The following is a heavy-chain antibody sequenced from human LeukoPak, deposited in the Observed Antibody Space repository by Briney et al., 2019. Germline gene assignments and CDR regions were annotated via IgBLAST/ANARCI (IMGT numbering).Heavy chain of an antibody. CDR3: AKLGRSSSWYLKH. Sequence: GGSLRLSCAASGFGLSTYSMSWVRQAPGKGLEWVSAISGSGGSTYYADSVKGRFTISRDNSKNTLYLQMNSLRAEDTAVYYCAKLGRSSSWYLKHWGQGTLVTVSS. J-gene: IGHJ1*01. CDR1: GFGLSTYS. V-gene: IGHV3-23*01. D-gene: IGHD6-13*01. CDR2: ISGSGGST.